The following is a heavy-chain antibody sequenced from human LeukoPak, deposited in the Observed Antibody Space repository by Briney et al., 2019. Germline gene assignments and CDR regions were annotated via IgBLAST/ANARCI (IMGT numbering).Heavy chain of an antibody. CDR1: GGTFRRYA. D-gene: IGHD3-9*01. CDR2: IIPIFGTA. V-gene: IGHV1-69*05. Sequence: SVKVPCRASGGTFRRYAISWVRQASGQGLEWMGGIIPIFGTANYAQKFQGRVTITTDESTSTAYLELSSLRSEDTAVYYCARDASRFDWLPEHYMDVWGKGTTVTVSS. CDR3: ARDASRFDWLPEHYMDV. J-gene: IGHJ6*03.